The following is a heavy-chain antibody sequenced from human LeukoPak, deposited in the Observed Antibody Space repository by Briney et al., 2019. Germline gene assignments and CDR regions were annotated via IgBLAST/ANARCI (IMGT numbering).Heavy chain of an antibody. J-gene: IGHJ5*02. CDR3: ARGDTGRFDP. CDR1: GFTFSSYG. D-gene: IGHD1-1*01. Sequence: GGSLRLSCAASGFTFSSYGMHWVRQAPGKGLEWVTVIWYDGNTKHYADSVRGRFTISRDNSKNTLYLQMNSLRAEDTAVYYCARGDTGRFDPWGQGALVTVSS. V-gene: IGHV3-33*08. CDR2: IWYDGNTK.